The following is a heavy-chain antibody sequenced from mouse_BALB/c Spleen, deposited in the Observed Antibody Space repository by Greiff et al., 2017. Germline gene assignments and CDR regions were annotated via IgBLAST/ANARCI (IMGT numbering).Heavy chain of an antibody. CDR1: GFTFSSFG. CDR3: ARPLGRSAMDY. CDR2: ISSGSSTI. D-gene: IGHD4-1*01. J-gene: IGHJ4*01. V-gene: IGHV5-17*02. Sequence: EVMLVESGGGLVQPGGSRKLSCAASGFTFSSFGMHWVRQAPEKGLEWVAYISSGSSTIYYADTVKGRFTISRDNPKNTLFLQMTSLRSEDTAMYYCARPLGRSAMDYWGQGTSVTVSS.